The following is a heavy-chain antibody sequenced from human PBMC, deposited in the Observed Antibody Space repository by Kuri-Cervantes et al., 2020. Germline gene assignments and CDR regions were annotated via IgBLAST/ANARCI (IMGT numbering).Heavy chain of an antibody. D-gene: IGHD4-17*01. CDR2: IYYSGST. J-gene: IGHJ6*02. Sequence: SETLSLTCTVSGGSISNYFWSWIRQPPGKGLEWIGYIYYSGSTNYNPSLKSRVTISVDTSKNQFSLKLSSVTAADTAMYYCARGTTATHIYYYYGMDVWGQGTTVTVSS. V-gene: IGHV4-59*01. CDR3: ARGTTATHIYYYYGMDV. CDR1: GGSISNYF.